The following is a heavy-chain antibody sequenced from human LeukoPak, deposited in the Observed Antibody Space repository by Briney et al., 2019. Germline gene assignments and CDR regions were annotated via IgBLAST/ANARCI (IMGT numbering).Heavy chain of an antibody. CDR1: GFTLCNNW. Sequence: GGSLRLSCEASGFTLCNNWMHWVRQAPGKGLVWVSHINGAGSSTSYADSVKGRFTLSRDNAKNTLYLQMNSLRVEDTAVYYCARDVAYGMDVWGKGTTVTVSS. J-gene: IGHJ6*04. CDR2: INGAGSST. CDR3: ARDVAYGMDV. V-gene: IGHV3-74*01. D-gene: IGHD2-15*01.